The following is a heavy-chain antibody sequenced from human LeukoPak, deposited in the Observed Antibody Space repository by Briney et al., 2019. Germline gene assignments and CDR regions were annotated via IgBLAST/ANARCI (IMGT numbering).Heavy chain of an antibody. Sequence: SETLSLTCTVSGGSISSYYWSWIRQPAGKGLEWIGRIYTSGSTNYNPSLKSRVTMSVDTSKNQFSLKLSSVTAADTAVYYCARGVRAVAWYYFDYWGQGTLVTVSS. CDR1: GGSISSYY. J-gene: IGHJ4*02. CDR3: ARGVRAVAWYYFDY. V-gene: IGHV4-4*07. D-gene: IGHD6-19*01. CDR2: IYTSGST.